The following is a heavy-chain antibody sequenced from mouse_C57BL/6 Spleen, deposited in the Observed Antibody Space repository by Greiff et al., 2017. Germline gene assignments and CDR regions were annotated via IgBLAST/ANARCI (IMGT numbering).Heavy chain of an antibody. D-gene: IGHD2-2*01. CDR3: ARDGYDSAWFAY. Sequence: VQLQQSGAELVKPGASVKLSCTASGFNIKDYYMHWVKQRTEQGLEWIGRIDPEDGATKYAPKFQGKATITADTSSNTAYLQLSSLTSEDTAVYYCARDGYDSAWFAYWGQGTLVTVSA. J-gene: IGHJ3*01. CDR1: GFNIKDYY. CDR2: IDPEDGAT. V-gene: IGHV14-2*01.